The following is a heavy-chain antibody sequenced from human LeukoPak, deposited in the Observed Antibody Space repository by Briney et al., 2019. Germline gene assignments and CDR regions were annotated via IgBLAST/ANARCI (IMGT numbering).Heavy chain of an antibody. J-gene: IGHJ3*02. Sequence: SVKVSCKASGGTFSSYAISWVRQAPGQGLEWMGGIIPIFGTANYAQKSQGRVTITADESTSTAYMELSSLRSEDTAVYYCARDRLTYPRGAFDIWGQGTMVTVSS. CDR1: GGTFSSYA. V-gene: IGHV1-69*13. CDR2: IIPIFGTA. CDR3: ARDRLTYPRGAFDI.